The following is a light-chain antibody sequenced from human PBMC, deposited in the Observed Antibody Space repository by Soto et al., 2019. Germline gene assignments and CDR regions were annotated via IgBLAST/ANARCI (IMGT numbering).Light chain of an antibody. CDR2: GNS. CDR3: TSYTNSKAYIL. CDR1: SSNIGAGFD. J-gene: IGLJ2*01. Sequence: QSVLTQPPSVSGAPGQRVTISCTGSSSNIGAGFDVHWYHQIAGTAPKLLIYGNSNRPSGVPDRFSGSKSGNTASLTISGLQAEDEADYFCTSYTNSKAYILFGGGTKLNVL. V-gene: IGLV1-40*01.